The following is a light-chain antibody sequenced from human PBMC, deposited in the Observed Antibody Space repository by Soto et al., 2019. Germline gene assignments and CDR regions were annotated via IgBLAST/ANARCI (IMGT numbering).Light chain of an antibody. V-gene: IGKV1-9*01. J-gene: IGKJ5*01. CDR2: AAS. Sequence: DIQLTQSPSFVSASVGERVTITCRASRDISRYLAWYQQKPGEAPKLLISAASTLQSGVPSRFSGSGSGTEFTLTVSYLLPEDFATYYCQQLYSYSSFGQGTRLETK. CDR3: QQLYSYSS. CDR1: RDISRY.